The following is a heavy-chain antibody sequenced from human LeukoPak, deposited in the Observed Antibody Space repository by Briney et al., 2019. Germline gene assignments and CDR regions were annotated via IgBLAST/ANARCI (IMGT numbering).Heavy chain of an antibody. CDR3: ARHRDDFLEWLPFDY. Sequence: GESLKISCKGSGYSFINYWIGWVRQMPGKGLEWMGIIYPGDSDTRYSPSFQGQVTISADKSISTAYLQWSSLKASDTAIYYCARHRDDFLEWLPFDYWGQGTLVTVSS. D-gene: IGHD3-3*01. CDR1: GYSFINYW. V-gene: IGHV5-51*01. J-gene: IGHJ4*02. CDR2: IYPGDSDT.